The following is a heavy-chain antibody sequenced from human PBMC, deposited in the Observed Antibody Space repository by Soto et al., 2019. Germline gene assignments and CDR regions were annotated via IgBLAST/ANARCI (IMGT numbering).Heavy chain of an antibody. D-gene: IGHD2-2*01. J-gene: IGHJ5*02. CDR2: IYPGDSDT. CDR1: GYSFTSYW. V-gene: IGHV5-51*01. CDR3: ALLGHDIVVVPAARRVLMEGLGPWGFSERNWFDP. Sequence: GESLKISCKGSGYSFTSYWSGWVRPLPGKGLEWMGIIYPGDSDTRYSPSFQGQVTISADKSISTAYLQWSSLKASDTAMYYCALLGHDIVVVPAARRVLMEGLGPWGFSERNWFDPWGQGTLVTVSS.